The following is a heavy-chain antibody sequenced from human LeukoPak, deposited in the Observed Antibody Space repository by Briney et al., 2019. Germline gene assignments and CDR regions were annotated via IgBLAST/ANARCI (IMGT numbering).Heavy chain of an antibody. J-gene: IGHJ4*02. Sequence: GGSLRLSCAASGFTFSSYGMHWVRQAPGKGLEWVAFIRYDGSNKYYADSVKGRFTISRDNSKNTLYLQMNSLRAEDTAVYYCAKDRGYCSSTSCISGVDYWGQGTLVTVSS. CDR2: IRYDGSNK. CDR1: GFTFSSYG. D-gene: IGHD2-2*01. V-gene: IGHV3-30*02. CDR3: AKDRGYCSSTSCISGVDY.